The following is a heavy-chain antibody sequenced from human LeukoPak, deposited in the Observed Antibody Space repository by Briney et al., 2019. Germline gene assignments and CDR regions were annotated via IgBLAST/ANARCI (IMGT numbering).Heavy chain of an antibody. CDR2: ISYSGST. V-gene: IGHV4-59*06. CDR3: ARDKLVVDNVFDR. CDR1: GGSISNYY. D-gene: IGHD2-15*01. J-gene: IGHJ3*01. Sequence: SETLSLTCTVSGGSISNYYWSWIRQHPGMALEWIGYISYSGSTYYNPSLKSRVTISVETSKNQFSLRLDSVTATDTAIYYCARDKLVVDNVFDRWGQGTLVTVSS.